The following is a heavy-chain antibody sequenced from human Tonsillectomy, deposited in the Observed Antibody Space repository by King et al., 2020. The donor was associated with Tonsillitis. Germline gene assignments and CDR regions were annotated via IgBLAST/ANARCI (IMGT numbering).Heavy chain of an antibody. CDR3: AKDPAAGDYDSGGYYYRTYFDY. V-gene: IGHV3-30*18. CDR2: ISYDGRNK. J-gene: IGHJ4*02. CDR1: GFTFSSYG. Sequence: VQLVESGGGVVQPGRSLRLACAASGFTFSSYGMHWVRQAPGKGLEWVAIISYDGRNKYYADSVKGRFTISRDKSKNTLYLQMNSLRAEDSAVYYCAKDPAAGDYDSGGYYYRTYFDYWGLGTLVTVSS. D-gene: IGHD3-22*01.